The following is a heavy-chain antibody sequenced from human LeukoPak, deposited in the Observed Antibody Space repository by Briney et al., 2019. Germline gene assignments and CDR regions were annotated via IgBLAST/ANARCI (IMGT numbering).Heavy chain of an antibody. CDR3: ARDLHWLAFDF. V-gene: IGHV3-23*01. CDR2: ITAPGTT. D-gene: IGHD6-19*01. Sequence: GGTLSLSCEASGFNFNHYGMNWVRQAPGMGLEWVSGITAPGTTYYADSVKGRFTISRDNSKNTVYLQMNSLTAEDTATYFCARDLHWLAFDFWGQGSLVTVSS. CDR1: GFNFNHYG. J-gene: IGHJ4*02.